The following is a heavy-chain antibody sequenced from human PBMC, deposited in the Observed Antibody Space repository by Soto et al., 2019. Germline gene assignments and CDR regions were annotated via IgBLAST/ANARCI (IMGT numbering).Heavy chain of an antibody. J-gene: IGHJ4*02. D-gene: IGHD3-9*01. CDR3: AKDSSISRVFDY. Sequence: EVQLLESGGGLVQPGGSLRLSCAASGFTFSSYAMSWVRQAPGKGLEWVSAISGSGGSTYYADSVKGRFTISRDSSKNTLYLQMNSLRAEDTAVYYCAKDSSISRVFDYWGQGTLVTVSS. CDR2: ISGSGGST. V-gene: IGHV3-23*01. CDR1: GFTFSSYA.